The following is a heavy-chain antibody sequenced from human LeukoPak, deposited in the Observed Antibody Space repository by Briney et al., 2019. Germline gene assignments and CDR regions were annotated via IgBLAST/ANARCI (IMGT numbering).Heavy chain of an antibody. Sequence: SETLSLTCTVSGGSTTDYYWSWIRQPPGKGLEWIGYIYYGASTNYNPSLKSRVTIAADTSKNQFSLKLSSVTTADTAVYYCARGERYCAGDCYLSWGQGTLVTVSS. J-gene: IGHJ5*02. D-gene: IGHD2-21*02. CDR1: GGSTTDYY. V-gene: IGHV4-59*01. CDR3: ARGERYCAGDCYLS. CDR2: IYYGAST.